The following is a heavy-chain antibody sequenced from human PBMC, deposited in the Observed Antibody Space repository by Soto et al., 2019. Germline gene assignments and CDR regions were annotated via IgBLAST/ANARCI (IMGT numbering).Heavy chain of an antibody. CDR2: FYHMGIT. CDR3: ARTSTSGTCFDY. CDR1: SGSISTSNW. D-gene: IGHD1-1*01. V-gene: IGHV4-4*02. Sequence: PSDTLSLTCAVSSGSISTSNWWGSGHQPRGKGLEWIGEFYHMGITNYNPSFKSRVAMSVDKSKNQFSLKLNSVTAADTALYYCARTSTSGTCFDYWGQGSLVIVSS. J-gene: IGHJ4*02.